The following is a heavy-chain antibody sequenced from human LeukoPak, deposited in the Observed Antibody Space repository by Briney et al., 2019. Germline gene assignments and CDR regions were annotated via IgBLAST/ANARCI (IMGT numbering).Heavy chain of an antibody. J-gene: IGHJ4*02. CDR3: ARGGQDSGSYFWLRWIDY. Sequence: GGSLRLSCAASGFTFSDYYMSWIRQAPGKGLEWVSYISSSGSTIYYADSVKGRFTISRDNAKNSLYLQMNSLRAEDTAVYYCARGGQDSGSYFWLRWIDYWGQGSLVTVSS. V-gene: IGHV3-11*04. CDR1: GFTFSDYY. D-gene: IGHD1-26*01. CDR2: ISSSGSTI.